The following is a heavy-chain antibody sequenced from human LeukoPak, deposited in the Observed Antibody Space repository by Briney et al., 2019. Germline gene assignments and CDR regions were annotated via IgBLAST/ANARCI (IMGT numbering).Heavy chain of an antibody. J-gene: IGHJ4*02. CDR2: INHSGST. Sequence: PSETLSLTCAVYGGSFSGYYWSWIRQPPGKGLEWIGEINHSGSTNYNPSLKSRVTISVDTSKNQFSLKLSSVTAADTAVYYCARLTMVRGVINDYWGQGTLVTVSS. CDR1: GGSFSGYY. D-gene: IGHD3-10*01. V-gene: IGHV4-34*01. CDR3: ARLTMVRGVINDY.